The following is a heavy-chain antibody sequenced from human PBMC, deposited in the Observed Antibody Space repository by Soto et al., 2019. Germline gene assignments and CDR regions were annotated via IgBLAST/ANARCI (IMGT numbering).Heavy chain of an antibody. CDR2: IYYSGGT. D-gene: IGHD6-13*01. CDR3: ASRHSSPYFDY. V-gene: IGHV4-30-4*01. CDR1: GGSISSGDYY. Sequence: SETLSLTCTVSGGSISSGDYYWGWIRQPPGKGLEWIGYIYYSGGTYYNPSLKSRVTISVDKSRSQFSLKLSSVTAADTAVYYCASRHSSPYFDYWGQGTLVTVSS. J-gene: IGHJ4*02.